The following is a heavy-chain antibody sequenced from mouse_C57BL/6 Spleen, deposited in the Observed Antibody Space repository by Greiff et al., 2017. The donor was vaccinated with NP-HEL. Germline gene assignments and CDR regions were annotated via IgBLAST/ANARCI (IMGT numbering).Heavy chain of an antibody. CDR1: GYTFTDYY. D-gene: IGHD1-1*01. Sequence: EVQLQQSGPELVKPGASVKISCKASGYTFTDYYMNWVKQSHGKSLEWIGDINPNNGGTSSNQKFKGKATLTVAPSSRTAYMERRSLTSEDSAVDYSARYYGSSEFDYWGQGTTRTVSS. V-gene: IGHV1-26*01. J-gene: IGHJ2*01. CDR3: ARYYGSSEFDY. CDR2: INPNNGGT.